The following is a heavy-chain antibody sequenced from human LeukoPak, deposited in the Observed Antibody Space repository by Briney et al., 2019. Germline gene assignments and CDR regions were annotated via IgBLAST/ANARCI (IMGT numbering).Heavy chain of an antibody. D-gene: IGHD3-22*01. CDR3: ASDRVPPRKYYGSSGYIY. J-gene: IGHJ4*02. CDR2: ISSSSSYI. Sequence: PGGSLRLSCAASGFTFSSYSMNWVRQAPGKGLEWVASISSSSSYIYYADSVKGRFTISRDNAKNSLYLQMNSLRAEDTAVYYCASDRVPPRKYYGSSGYIYWGQGTLVTVSS. V-gene: IGHV3-21*01. CDR1: GFTFSSYS.